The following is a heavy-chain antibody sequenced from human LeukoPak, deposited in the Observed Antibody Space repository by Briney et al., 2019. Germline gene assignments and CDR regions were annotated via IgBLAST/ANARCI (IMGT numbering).Heavy chain of an antibody. Sequence: GGSLRLSCAASGFTFSSYGMHWFRQAPGKGLEWVAFIRYDGSNKYYADSVKGRFTISRDNSKNTLYLQMNSLRAEDTAVYYCAKVRYSSSWYYFDYWGQGTLVTVSS. D-gene: IGHD6-13*01. CDR2: IRYDGSNK. CDR1: GFTFSSYG. V-gene: IGHV3-30*02. J-gene: IGHJ4*02. CDR3: AKVRYSSSWYYFDY.